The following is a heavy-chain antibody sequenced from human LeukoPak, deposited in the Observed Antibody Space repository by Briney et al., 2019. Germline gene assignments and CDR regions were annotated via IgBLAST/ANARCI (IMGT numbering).Heavy chain of an antibody. J-gene: IGHJ4*02. Sequence: GGSLRLSCAASGFTFSDFAIHWVRQAPGKGLEWVTLISYNGVIKYYADSVKGRFTISRDNSKNTLYLQMNSLRAEDTAVYYCAKSAYYDFWSGYYTADYWGQGTLVTVSS. CDR2: ISYNGVIK. CDR3: AKSAYYDFWSGYYTADY. D-gene: IGHD3-3*01. CDR1: GFTFSDFA. V-gene: IGHV3-30-3*02.